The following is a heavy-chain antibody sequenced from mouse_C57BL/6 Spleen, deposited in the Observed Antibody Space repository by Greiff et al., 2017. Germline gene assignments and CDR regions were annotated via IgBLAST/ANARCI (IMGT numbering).Heavy chain of an antibody. CDR2: IRSKSNNYAT. CDR3: VRHPGAMDY. Sequence: EVKLVESGGGLVQPKGSLKLSCAASGFSFNTYAMNWVRQAPGKGLEWVARIRSKSNNYATYYADSVKDRFTISRDDSESMLYLQMNNLKTEDTAMYYCVRHPGAMDYWGQGTSVTVSS. J-gene: IGHJ4*01. V-gene: IGHV10-1*01. CDR1: GFSFNTYA.